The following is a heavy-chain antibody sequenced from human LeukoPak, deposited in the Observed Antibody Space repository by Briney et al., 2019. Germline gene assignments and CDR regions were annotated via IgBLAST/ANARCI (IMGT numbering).Heavy chain of an antibody. CDR1: GGSISSYY. D-gene: IGHD3-22*01. Sequence: SETLSLTCTVSGGSISSYYWSWIRQPPGKGLEWIGYIYDSGSTNYNPSLKSRVTISVDTSKNQFSLKLSSVTAADTAVYYCASLTTAEAFDIWGQGTMVTVSS. V-gene: IGHV4-59*01. J-gene: IGHJ3*02. CDR2: IYDSGST. CDR3: ASLTTAEAFDI.